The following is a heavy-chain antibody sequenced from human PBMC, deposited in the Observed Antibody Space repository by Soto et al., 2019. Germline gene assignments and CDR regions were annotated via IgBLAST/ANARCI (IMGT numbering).Heavy chain of an antibody. CDR1: GFSLSTSGVG. CDR2: IYWNDDK. J-gene: IGHJ4*02. Sequence: QITLKESGPTLVKPTQTLTLTCTFSGFSLSTSGVGVGWIRQPPGKALEWLALIYWNDDKRYSRSLKSRLTITKYTSKNQVVLTMTNMDPVDTATYYCAHRRQVDDIVVVVAAIWAASFDYWGQGTLVNVYS. V-gene: IGHV2-5*01. CDR3: AHRRQVDDIVVVVAAIWAASFDY. D-gene: IGHD2-15*01.